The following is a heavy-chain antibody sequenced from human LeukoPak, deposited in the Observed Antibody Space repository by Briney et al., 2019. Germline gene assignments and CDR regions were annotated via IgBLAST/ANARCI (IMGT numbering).Heavy chain of an antibody. D-gene: IGHD2-15*01. CDR3: VRDPILGYPDYFDS. CDR1: GFTFSSAW. Sequence: GGSLRLSCAASGFTFSSAWMTWVRQTPGKGLECVAIMSSDGNTKYYANSVRGRFTVSRDNSKNTVYLQMNSLRVEDTAVYYCVRDPILGYPDYFDSWGQGTLVTVSS. J-gene: IGHJ4*02. V-gene: IGHV3-30*03. CDR2: MSSDGNTK.